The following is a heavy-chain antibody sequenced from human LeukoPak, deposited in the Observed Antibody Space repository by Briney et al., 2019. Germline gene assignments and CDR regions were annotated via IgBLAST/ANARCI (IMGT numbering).Heavy chain of an antibody. CDR3: ARELGIEGYFDY. D-gene: IGHD7-27*01. CDR2: IYSGGST. Sequence: GGSLRLSCAASEFSVGSNYMTWVRQAPGKGLEWVSLIYSGGSTYYADSVKGRFTISRDNSKNTLYLQMNSLRAEDTAVYYCARELGIEGYFDYWGQGTLVTVSS. J-gene: IGHJ4*02. CDR1: EFSVGSNY. V-gene: IGHV3-66*01.